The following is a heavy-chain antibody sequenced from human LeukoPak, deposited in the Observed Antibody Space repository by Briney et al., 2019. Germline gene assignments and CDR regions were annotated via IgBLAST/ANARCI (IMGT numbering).Heavy chain of an antibody. CDR1: GGSVRSGSYY. D-gene: IGHD6-13*01. J-gene: IGHJ4*02. CDR2: IYYSGST. V-gene: IGHV4-61*01. CDR3: ARAPGIAAAGTHFDF. Sequence: SETLSLTCTVSGGSVRSGSYYWSWIRQPPGKGLEWIGYIYYSGSTNYNPSLKSRFTISVDTSKNQLSLKVSSVTAGDTAVYYCARAPGIAAAGTHFDFWGQGTLVTVSS.